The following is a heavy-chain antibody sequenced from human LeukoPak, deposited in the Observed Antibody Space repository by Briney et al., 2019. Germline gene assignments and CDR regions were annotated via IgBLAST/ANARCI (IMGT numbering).Heavy chain of an antibody. V-gene: IGHV4-61*02. Sequence: PSETLSLTCTVSGGSISSGDYYWSWIRQPAGKGLEWIGRISASGSTIYNPSLKGRVTMSLDTSKNQFSLKLSSVTAADTALYYCAREFRGYSSIEYYYYYYMDVWGKGTTVTVSS. J-gene: IGHJ6*03. D-gene: IGHD5-18*01. CDR1: GGSISSGDYY. CDR2: ISASGST. CDR3: AREFRGYSSIEYYYYYYMDV.